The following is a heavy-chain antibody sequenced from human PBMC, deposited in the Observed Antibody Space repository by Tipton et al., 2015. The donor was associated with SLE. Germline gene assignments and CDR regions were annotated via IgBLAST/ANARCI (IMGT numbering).Heavy chain of an antibody. J-gene: IGHJ4*01. CDR2: IYDRGST. CDR1: GGSVSSPIDY. V-gene: IGHV4-61*01. CDR3: AREGYYDNSGYYPLFDS. Sequence: TLSLTCTVSGGSVSSPIDYWSWIRQSPGKGLEWIGSIYDRGSTNYNPSLKSRVTISSDTPKNQFSLKLSSVTAADTAVYYCAREGYYDNSGYYPLFDSWGQGILVTVSS. D-gene: IGHD3-22*01.